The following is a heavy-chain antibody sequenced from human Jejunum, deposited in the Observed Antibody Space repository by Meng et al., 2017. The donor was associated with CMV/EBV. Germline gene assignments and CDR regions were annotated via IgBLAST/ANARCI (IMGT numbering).Heavy chain of an antibody. V-gene: IGHV4-34*02. Sequence: GPHPQGVEGLLRPCETLSLTCAVYGGSVSGHYCSWIRQTPGKGLEWIGEMNPSGVTIYNPSLKGRVTISVDTSKNQFSLKLTSVTAADTALYYCARELGYCSGGNCYGGTFDYWGQGTLVTVSS. D-gene: IGHD2-15*01. CDR1: GGSVSGHY. CDR3: ARELGYCSGGNCYGGTFDY. CDR2: MNPSGVT. J-gene: IGHJ4*02.